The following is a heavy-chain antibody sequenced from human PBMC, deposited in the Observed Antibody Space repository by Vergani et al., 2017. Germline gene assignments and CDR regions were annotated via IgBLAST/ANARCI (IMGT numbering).Heavy chain of an antibody. CDR2: VYTSGMT. J-gene: IGHJ3*02. CDR1: GGSINTGAYY. CDR3: ARGTFLHAFDN. V-gene: IGHV4-61*02. Sequence: QVQLQESGPRLVRPSQTLSLTCTVSGGSINTGAYYWSWIRQPAGKGLEWIGRVYTSGMTNYNPSLKSRVTMSLDTSKNQFSLSLSSVTAADTAVYYCARGTFLHAFDNWGQGTVVTVSS. D-gene: IGHD1-26*01.